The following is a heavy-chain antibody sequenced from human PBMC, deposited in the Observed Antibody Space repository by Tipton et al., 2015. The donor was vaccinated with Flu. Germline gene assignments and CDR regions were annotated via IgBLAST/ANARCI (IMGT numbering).Heavy chain of an antibody. CDR3: ARYRGSNARGEGNDAFDI. V-gene: IGHV4-61*02. Sequence: TLSLTCIVSGGSISSGSYFWSWIRQPAGKGLQWIGRIYTNGRTNYNPSLESRVSISADTSKNEFSLSLSSVTAAETAMYYCARYRGSNARGEGNDAFDIWGQGTMVSVSS. D-gene: IGHD1-26*01. CDR2: IYTNGRT. J-gene: IGHJ3*02. CDR1: GGSISSGSYF.